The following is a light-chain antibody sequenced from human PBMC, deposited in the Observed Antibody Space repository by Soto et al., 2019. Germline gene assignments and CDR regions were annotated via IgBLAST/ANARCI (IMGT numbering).Light chain of an antibody. CDR2: DVS. CDR1: SSDVGGYNY. V-gene: IGLV2-14*01. CDR3: SSYSSSSSYV. Sequence: QSALTQPASVSGSPGQSITISCTGTSSDVGGYNYVSWYQQHPGKAPKLMIYDVSNRPSGVSNRFSGSKSGNTASLTISGPQAEDEADYYFSSYSSSSSYVFRTGTKVTVL. J-gene: IGLJ1*01.